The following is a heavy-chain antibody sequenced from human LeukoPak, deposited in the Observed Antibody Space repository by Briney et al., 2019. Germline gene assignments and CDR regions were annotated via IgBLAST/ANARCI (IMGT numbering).Heavy chain of an antibody. CDR3: AKKHGVDVSTPGNYFDY. CDR2: ITTGGHT. CDR1: GLTFSRFS. J-gene: IGHJ4*02. Sequence: GGSLRLSCAASGLTFSRFSMSWVRQAPGKGLEWVSTITTGGHTFYADPVKGRFTISRDNSKNTLYLQMNSLRDEDTAVYYCAKKHGVDVSTPGNYFDYWGQGTLVTVSS. D-gene: IGHD1-1*01. V-gene: IGHV3-23*01.